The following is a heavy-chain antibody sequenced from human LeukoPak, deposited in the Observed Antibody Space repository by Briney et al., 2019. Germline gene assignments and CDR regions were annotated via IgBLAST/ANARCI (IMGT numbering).Heavy chain of an antibody. CDR1: GYTFTSYG. CDR2: ISAYNGNT. CDR3: AMTRWIQLWDYFDY. J-gene: IGHJ4*02. D-gene: IGHD5-18*01. V-gene: IGHV1-18*01. Sequence: VSVKVSCQASGYTFTSYGISWVRQAPGQGIEWMVWISAYNGNTNYAQKLQRRVTMTTDTSTSTAYMVLRSLRSDDTAVYYCAMTRWIQLWDYFDYWGQGTLVTVSS.